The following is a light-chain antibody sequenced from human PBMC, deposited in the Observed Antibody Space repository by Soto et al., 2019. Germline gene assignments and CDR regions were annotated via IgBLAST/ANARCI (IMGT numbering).Light chain of an antibody. CDR2: KAS. CDR3: QQYNTYWS. J-gene: IGKJ1*01. Sequence: DIQMTQSPSTVSASVGHRVTITCRASQSISSWLAWYQQKPGKAPKLLIYKASSLESGVPSRFSGSGSGTEFTLTISSLQPDDFATYYCQQYNTYWSFGQGTKVEIK. CDR1: QSISSW. V-gene: IGKV1-5*03.